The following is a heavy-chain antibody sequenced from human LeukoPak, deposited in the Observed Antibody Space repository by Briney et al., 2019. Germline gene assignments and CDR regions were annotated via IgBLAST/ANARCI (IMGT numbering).Heavy chain of an antibody. CDR1: GFTFSSYA. Sequence: GGSLRLSCAASGFTFSSYAMSWVRQAPGKGLEWVSAISGSGGSTYYADSAKGRLTTSRDNSKNTLYLQMNSLRAEDTAVYYCARAARTPDAFDIWGQGTMVTVSS. V-gene: IGHV3-23*01. D-gene: IGHD6-6*01. CDR3: ARAARTPDAFDI. CDR2: ISGSGGST. J-gene: IGHJ3*02.